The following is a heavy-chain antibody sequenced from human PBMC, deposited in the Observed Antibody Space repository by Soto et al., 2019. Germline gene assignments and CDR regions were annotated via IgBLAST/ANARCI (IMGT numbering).Heavy chain of an antibody. D-gene: IGHD3-22*01. V-gene: IGHV3-30-3*01. CDR2: ISHDGNK. CDR1: GFTFSSYV. J-gene: IGHJ1*01. Sequence: QVQLVESGGDVVQPGRSLRLSCAASGFTFSSYVFHWVRKIPGKGLEWVGLISHDGNKQYADSVKDRFTISRDNSKNELHLEMNSLRVEDTALYYCAREDESSGYAGTFQHWGQGTLVTVSP. CDR3: AREDESSGYAGTFQH.